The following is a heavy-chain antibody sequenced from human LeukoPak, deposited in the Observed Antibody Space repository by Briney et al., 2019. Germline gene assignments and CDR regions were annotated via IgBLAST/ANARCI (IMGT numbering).Heavy chain of an antibody. CDR1: GYTFTSYY. D-gene: IGHD3-22*01. CDR3: ARTSPYDSSGYYNWFDP. Sequence: GASVKVSCKASGYTFTSYYMHWVRQAPGQGLEWMGWINPNSGGTNYAQKFQGRVTMTRDTSISTAYMELSRLRSDDTAVYYCARTSPYDSSGYYNWFDPWGQGTLVTVSS. V-gene: IGHV1-2*02. J-gene: IGHJ5*02. CDR2: INPNSGGT.